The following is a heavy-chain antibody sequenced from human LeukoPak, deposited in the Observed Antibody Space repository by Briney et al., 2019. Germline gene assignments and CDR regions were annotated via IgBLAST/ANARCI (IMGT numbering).Heavy chain of an antibody. J-gene: IGHJ3*02. CDR3: ARPSESYCSSTSCYAFDI. CDR1: GGSISSSSYY. V-gene: IGHV4-39*01. Sequence: PSETLSLTCTVSGGSISSSSYYWGWIRQPPGKGLEWIGSIYYSGSTYYNPSLKSRVTISVDTSKNQFSLKLSSVTAADTAVYYCARPSESYCSSTSCYAFDIWGQGTMVTVSS. D-gene: IGHD2-2*01. CDR2: IYYSGST.